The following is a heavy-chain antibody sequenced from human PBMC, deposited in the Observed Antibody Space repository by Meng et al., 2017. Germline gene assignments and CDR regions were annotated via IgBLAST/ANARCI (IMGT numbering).Heavy chain of an antibody. CDR1: GFTFSGSA. Sequence: GESLKISCAASGFTFSGSAMHWVRQASGKGLEWVGRIRSKANSYATAYAASVKGRFTISRDDSKSTAYLQMNSLKTEDTAVYYCTIQIPYMVRGVIAYFDYWGQGTLVTVSS. D-gene: IGHD3-10*01. V-gene: IGHV3-73*01. CDR2: IRSKANSYAT. J-gene: IGHJ4*02. CDR3: TIQIPYMVRGVIAYFDY.